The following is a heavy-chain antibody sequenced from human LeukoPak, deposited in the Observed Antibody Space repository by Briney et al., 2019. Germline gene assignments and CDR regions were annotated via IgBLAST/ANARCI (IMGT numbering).Heavy chain of an antibody. V-gene: IGHV3-33*08. J-gene: IGHJ4*02. CDR3: ARDRLGYCSGGSCYVIGY. CDR2: IWYDGSNK. CDR1: GFTFSSYA. Sequence: GGSLRLSCAASGFTFSSYAMSWVRQVPGKGLEWVAVIWYDGSNKYYADSVKGRFTISRDNSKNTLYLQMNSLRAEDTAVYYCARDRLGYCSGGSCYVIGYWGQGTLVTVSS. D-gene: IGHD2-15*01.